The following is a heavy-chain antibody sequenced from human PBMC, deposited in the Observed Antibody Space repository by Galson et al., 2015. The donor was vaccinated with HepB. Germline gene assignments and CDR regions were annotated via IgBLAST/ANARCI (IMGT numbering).Heavy chain of an antibody. D-gene: IGHD6-13*01. Sequence: PALVKPTQTLTLTCTFSGFSLSTSGVGVGWIRQPPGKALEWLALIYWDDDKRYSPSLKSRLTITKDTSKNQVVLTMTNMDPVDTATYYCAHSIENGRYSSSWYFDYWGQGTLVTVSS. CDR3: AHSIENGRYSSSWYFDY. V-gene: IGHV2-5*02. CDR2: IYWDDDK. CDR1: GFSLSTSGVG. J-gene: IGHJ4*02.